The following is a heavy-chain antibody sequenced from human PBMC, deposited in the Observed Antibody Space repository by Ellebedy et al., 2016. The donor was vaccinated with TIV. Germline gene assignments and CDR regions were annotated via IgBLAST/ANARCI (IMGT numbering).Heavy chain of an antibody. CDR3: ARDVVQLERRGPYYFDY. CDR1: GYTFTSYY. J-gene: IGHJ4*02. V-gene: IGHV1-46*01. Sequence: AASVKVSCKASGYTFTSYYMHWVRQAPGQGLEWMGIINPSGGSTSYAQKFQGRVTMTRDTSTSTVYMELSSLRSEDTAVYYCARDVVQLERRGPYYFDYWGQGTLVTVSS. CDR2: INPSGGST. D-gene: IGHD1-1*01.